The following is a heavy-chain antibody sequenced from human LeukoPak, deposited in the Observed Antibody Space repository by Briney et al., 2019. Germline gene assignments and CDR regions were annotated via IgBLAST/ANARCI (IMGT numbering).Heavy chain of an antibody. V-gene: IGHV3-30-3*01. CDR3: ARDWAMAFFDY. D-gene: IGHD5-24*01. CDR2: ISYDGSNK. J-gene: IGHJ4*02. CDR1: AFTFSSYA. Sequence: GGSLRLSCAASAFTFSSYAMHWVSQAPGKGLEWVAVISYDGSNKYYADSVKGRFTISRDNSKNTLYLQMNSLRAEDTAVYYCARDWAMAFFDYWGQGTLVTVSS.